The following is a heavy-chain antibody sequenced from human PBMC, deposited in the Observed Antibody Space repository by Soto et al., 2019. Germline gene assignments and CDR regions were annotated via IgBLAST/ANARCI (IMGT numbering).Heavy chain of an antibody. V-gene: IGHV3-30-3*01. CDR3: ARASARGAYDFWSGYHYYYYYYGMDV. D-gene: IGHD3-3*01. J-gene: IGHJ6*02. CDR2: ISYDGSNK. CDR1: GFTFSSYA. Sequence: GGSLRLSCAASGFTFSSYAMHWVRQAPGKGLEWVAVISYDGSNKYYADSVKGRFTISRDNSKNTLYLQMNSLRAEDTAVYYCARASARGAYDFWSGYHYYYYYYGMDVWGQGTTVTVSS.